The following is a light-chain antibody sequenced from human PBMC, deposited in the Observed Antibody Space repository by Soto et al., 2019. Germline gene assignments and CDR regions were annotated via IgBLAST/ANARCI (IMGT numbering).Light chain of an antibody. V-gene: IGLV2-14*01. Sequence: QSALTQPASVSGSPGQSITISCTGTSSDVGPYNYVSWYQQHPGKAPKLMIYDVNNRPSGVSNRFSGSKSGNTASLTISGLQAEDEADYYCSSYTSSSTRVVFGGGTKLTVL. J-gene: IGLJ2*01. CDR3: SSYTSSSTRVV. CDR1: SSDVGPYNY. CDR2: DVN.